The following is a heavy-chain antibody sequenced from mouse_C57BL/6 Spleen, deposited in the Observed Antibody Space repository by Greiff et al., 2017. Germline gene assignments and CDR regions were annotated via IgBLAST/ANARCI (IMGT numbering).Heavy chain of an antibody. Sequence: QVQLQQSGAELVRPGASVTLSCKASGYTFTDYEMHWVKQTPVHGLEWIGAIDPETGGTAYNQKFKGKAILTADKSSSTAYMELRSLTSEDSAVYYWTRDYGNLFAYWGQGTLVTVSA. CDR2: IDPETGGT. D-gene: IGHD2-1*01. J-gene: IGHJ3*01. V-gene: IGHV1-15*01. CDR1: GYTFTDYE. CDR3: TRDYGNLFAY.